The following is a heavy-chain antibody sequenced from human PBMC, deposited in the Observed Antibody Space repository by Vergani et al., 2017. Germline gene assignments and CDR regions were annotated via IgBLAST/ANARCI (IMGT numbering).Heavy chain of an antibody. Sequence: QLQLQESGPGLVKPSETLSLTCTVSGGSISSSSYYWGWIRQPPGKGLEWIGSIYYSGSTYYNPSLKSRVTLSVDTSKNQFSLKLSSVTAADTAVYYCARHGYCSSTSCYLGGCWDIWGQGTMVTVSS. CDR3: ARHGYCSSTSCYLGGCWDI. CDR1: GGSISSSSYY. J-gene: IGHJ3*02. CDR2: IYYSGST. V-gene: IGHV4-39*01. D-gene: IGHD2-2*03.